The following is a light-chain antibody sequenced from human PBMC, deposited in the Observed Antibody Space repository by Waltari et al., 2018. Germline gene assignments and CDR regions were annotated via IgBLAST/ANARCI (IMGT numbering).Light chain of an antibody. CDR3: ASYVSSSTLEL. J-gene: IGLJ3*02. CDR2: DVR. V-gene: IGLV2-14*03. Sequence: QSALTQPASVSGSPAPSITIPCSGRSSDVGSYHHVSWYQQHPGKAPRLIIFDVRNRPSGVSNRFSCSKSGNTASLTISGLQAEDEADYYCASYVSSSTLELFGGGTSLTVL. CDR1: SSDVGSYHH.